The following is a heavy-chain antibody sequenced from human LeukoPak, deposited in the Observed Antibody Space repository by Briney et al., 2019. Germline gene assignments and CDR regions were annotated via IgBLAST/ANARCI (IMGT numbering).Heavy chain of an antibody. CDR3: ASARDTAMVTGYYYYSMDL. CDR1: GGSISSGGYY. Sequence: PSETLSLTCTVSGGSISSGGYYWSWLRQHPGKGLEWFGYIYYSGSTYYNPYLNSRVHISVDPSKNQFSLKLSSATAAATAVYYCASARDTAMVTGYYYYSMDLWRQGPTVTVSS. CDR2: IYYSGST. J-gene: IGHJ6*01. V-gene: IGHV4-31*03. D-gene: IGHD5-18*01.